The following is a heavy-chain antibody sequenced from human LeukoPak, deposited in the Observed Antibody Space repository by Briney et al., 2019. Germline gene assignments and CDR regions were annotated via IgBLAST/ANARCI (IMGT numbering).Heavy chain of an antibody. J-gene: IGHJ5*02. CDR1: AGSISSSSYY. CDR2: IYYSGST. CDR3: ARRPSVTTFVWFDP. V-gene: IGHV4-39*01. D-gene: IGHD4-17*01. Sequence: SHTLSLTCTLSAGSISSSSYYWGWIRQPPWKGLEWIGSIYYSGSTYYNPSLESRVTISVDTSKSQFSLKLSSVPAADTAVYYCARRPSVTTFVWFDPWGQGTLVTVSS.